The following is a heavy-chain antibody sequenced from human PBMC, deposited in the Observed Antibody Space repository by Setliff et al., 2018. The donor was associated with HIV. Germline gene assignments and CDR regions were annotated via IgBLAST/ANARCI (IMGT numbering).Heavy chain of an antibody. CDR1: GGSIGSGGSY. V-gene: IGHV4-31*03. J-gene: IGHJ5*02. CDR2: IFYNGST. D-gene: IGHD3-3*01. CDR3: AGWGRARRANYNFWSGSSWFDP. Sequence: PSETLSLTCTVSGGSIGSGGSYWSWIRQHPGKGLEWIGNIFYNGSTYYNPSLKSRVTISVDTSKNQFYLNLRSVTAADTAAYYCAGWGRARRANYNFWSGSSWFDPWGQGILVTVS.